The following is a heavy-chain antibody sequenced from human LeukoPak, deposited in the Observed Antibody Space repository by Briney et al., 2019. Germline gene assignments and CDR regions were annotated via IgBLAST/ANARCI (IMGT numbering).Heavy chain of an antibody. CDR2: IHYSGST. V-gene: IGHV4-59*01. CDR1: GGSINNYY. Sequence: SETLSLTCTVSGGSINNYYWSWIRQPPGKGLEWIGYIHYSGSTNYNPSLKSRVTISVNTSKNQFSLKLSSVTAADTAVYYCAKYGGYYFDYWAREPWSPSPQ. J-gene: IGHJ4*02. D-gene: IGHD4-23*01. CDR3: AKYGGYYFDY.